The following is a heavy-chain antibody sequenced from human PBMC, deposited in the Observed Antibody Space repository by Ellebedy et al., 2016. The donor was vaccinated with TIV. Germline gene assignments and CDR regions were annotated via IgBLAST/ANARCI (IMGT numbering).Heavy chain of an antibody. Sequence: PGGSLRLSCGASGFTLSNHAMHWVSQAPGKGLEWVAAISYDGRYQYYADSVKGRFTISRDNPDNTLFLQMNSLRPEDTAVYYCVRAPQDYGDYRLCDSWGQGTLVTVSS. D-gene: IGHD4-17*01. CDR2: ISYDGRYQ. CDR3: VRAPQDYGDYRLCDS. CDR1: GFTLSNHA. V-gene: IGHV3-30*04. J-gene: IGHJ4*02.